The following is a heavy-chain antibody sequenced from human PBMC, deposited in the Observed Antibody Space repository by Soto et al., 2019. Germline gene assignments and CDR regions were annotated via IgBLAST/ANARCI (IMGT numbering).Heavy chain of an antibody. CDR1: GFTFSNCG. Sequence: VQLVESGGGVVQPGRSLQLSCAASGFTFSNCGMQWVRQAPGKGLEWVAVISYEARNKYYADSVKGRFTISRDNSKNTLYLQMNSLRAEDTAVYYCAKEATPKVAHHFDYWGQGTLVTVSS. CDR2: ISYEARNK. CDR3: AKEATPKVAHHFDY. V-gene: IGHV3-30*18. J-gene: IGHJ4*02.